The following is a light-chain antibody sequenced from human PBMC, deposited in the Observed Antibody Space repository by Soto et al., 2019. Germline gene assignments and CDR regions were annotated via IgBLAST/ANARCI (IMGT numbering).Light chain of an antibody. Sequence: EIVLTQSPATLSLSPGERATLSCRASQSISHFLAWYQQRPGQAPRLLIYDASNRATGIPTRFSGSGSETDFTLTISRLEPEDFAVYYCQQYGSTPRTFGQGTKVDIK. V-gene: IGKV3-11*01. J-gene: IGKJ1*01. CDR3: QQYGSTPRT. CDR2: DAS. CDR1: QSISHF.